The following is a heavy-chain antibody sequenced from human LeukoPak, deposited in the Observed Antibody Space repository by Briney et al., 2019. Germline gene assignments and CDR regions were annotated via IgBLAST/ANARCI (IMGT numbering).Heavy chain of an antibody. J-gene: IGHJ3*02. CDR2: IIPIFGTA. D-gene: IGHD3-22*01. CDR1: GGTFSSYA. Sequence: ASVKVSCKASGGTFSSYAISWVRQAPGQGLEWMGGIIPIFGTANYAQKFQGRVTITADESTSTAYMELSSLRSEDTAVYYCARDGEGYYYDSSGYDAFDIWGQGTMVTVSS. CDR3: ARDGEGYYYDSSGYDAFDI. V-gene: IGHV1-69*13.